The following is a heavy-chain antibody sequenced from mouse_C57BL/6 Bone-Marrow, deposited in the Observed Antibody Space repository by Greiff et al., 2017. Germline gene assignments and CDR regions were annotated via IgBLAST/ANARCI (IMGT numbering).Heavy chain of an antibody. V-gene: IGHV1-69*01. Sequence: QVQLQQPGAELVMPGASVKLSCKASGYTFTSYWMHWVKQRPGQGLEWIGEIDPSASYTNYNQKFKGKSTLTVDKSSSTAYMQLSSLTSEDSAVYYCARDYYGLYWGQGTTLTVAS. J-gene: IGHJ2*01. CDR3: ARDYYGLY. D-gene: IGHD1-1*01. CDR2: IDPSASYT. CDR1: GYTFTSYW.